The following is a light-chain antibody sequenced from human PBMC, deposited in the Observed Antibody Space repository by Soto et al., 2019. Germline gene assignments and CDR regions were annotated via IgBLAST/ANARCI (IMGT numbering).Light chain of an antibody. Sequence: QSALTQPASVSGSPGQSITISCTGTSRDVGCYNSVCWHQQDPGKAPKLMIYEVSNRPSGVSDRFSASKSGNTASLTISGPRADDEDDYYCSSFTRSNTWVFGGGTKLTVL. V-gene: IGLV2-14*01. CDR2: EVS. CDR3: SSFTRSNTWV. CDR1: SRDVGCYNS. J-gene: IGLJ3*02.